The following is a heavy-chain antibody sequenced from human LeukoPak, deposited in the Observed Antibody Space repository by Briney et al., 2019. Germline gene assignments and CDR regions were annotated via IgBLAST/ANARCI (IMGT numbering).Heavy chain of an antibody. V-gene: IGHV1-46*01. CDR1: GYSFTSYN. J-gene: IGHJ4*02. CDR3: ARDVDYYDSSGYFSFDY. CDR2: INPSGGST. Sequence: ASVKVSCKTSGYSFTSYNLHWVRQAPGQRLEWMGIINPSGGSTTDAQKFQGRVTMTTDMSTSTVYMELSSLRSEDTAVYYCARDVDYYDSSGYFSFDYWGQGTLVTVSS. D-gene: IGHD3-22*01.